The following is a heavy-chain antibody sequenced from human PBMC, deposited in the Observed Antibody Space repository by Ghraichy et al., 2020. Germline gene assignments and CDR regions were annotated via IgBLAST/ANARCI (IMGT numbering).Heavy chain of an antibody. D-gene: IGHD3-9*01. Sequence: GGSLRLSCAASGFTFSNFWLSWVRQAPGKGLEWVANIKHDGSEKYYVDSVKGRFTISRDNAKNSLYLQMNSLRAEDTAVYYCARRDWLEYYYYYGMDVWGQGTTVTVSS. CDR3: ARRDWLEYYYYYGMDV. J-gene: IGHJ6*02. CDR1: GFTFSNFW. V-gene: IGHV3-7*01. CDR2: IKHDGSEK.